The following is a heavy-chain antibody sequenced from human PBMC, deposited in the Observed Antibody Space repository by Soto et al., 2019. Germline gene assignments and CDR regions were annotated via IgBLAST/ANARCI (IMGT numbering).Heavy chain of an antibody. CDR3: AREGAVAGSQDF. V-gene: IGHV3-33*01. J-gene: IGHJ4*02. Sequence: GSLRLSGATSGFIFSDYGIHWVRQAPGKGLEWVALIWYDGSKKYYADSVKGRFTVSRDNINSTLYLEMNSLRVEDSAVYYCAREGAVAGSQDFWGQGTLVTVYS. CDR1: GFIFSDYG. D-gene: IGHD6-19*01. CDR2: IWYDGSKK.